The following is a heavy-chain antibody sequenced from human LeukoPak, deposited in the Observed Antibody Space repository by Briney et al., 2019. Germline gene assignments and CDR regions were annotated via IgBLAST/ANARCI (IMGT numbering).Heavy chain of an antibody. CDR1: GGTFSSYA. V-gene: IGHV1-69*05. J-gene: IGHJ4*02. CDR3: ARDPSDCSSTSCYDS. CDR2: IIPIFGTA. Sequence: SVKVSCKASGGTFSSYAISWVRQAPGQGLEWMGRIIPIFGTASYAQKFQGRVTMTRDTSTSTVYMELSSLRSEDTAVYYCARDPSDCSSTSCYDSWGQGTLVTVSS. D-gene: IGHD2-2*01.